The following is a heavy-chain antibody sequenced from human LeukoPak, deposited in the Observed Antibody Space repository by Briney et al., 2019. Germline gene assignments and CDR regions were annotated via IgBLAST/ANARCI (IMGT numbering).Heavy chain of an antibody. V-gene: IGHV4-4*07. Sequence: PSETLSLTCTVSGGSISSHYWSWIRQPAGKGLEWIGRIYTSGSTNYNPSLKSRVTMSVDTSKNQFSLKLSSVTAADTAVYYCARDGGYCSSTSCPVDYFDYWGQGTLVTVSS. CDR1: GGSISSHY. D-gene: IGHD2-2*01. CDR3: ARDGGYCSSTSCPVDYFDY. CDR2: IYTSGST. J-gene: IGHJ4*02.